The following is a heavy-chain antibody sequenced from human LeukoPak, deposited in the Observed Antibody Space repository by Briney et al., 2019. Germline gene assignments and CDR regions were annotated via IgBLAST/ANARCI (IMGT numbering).Heavy chain of an antibody. Sequence: SETLSLTCAVYGGSFSGYYWSWIRQPPGKGLEWIGEINHSGSTNYNPSLESRVTISVDTSKNQFSLKLSSVTAADTAVYYCARGPSIAAARIDPWGQETLVTVSS. J-gene: IGHJ5*02. CDR1: GGSFSGYY. CDR3: ARGPSIAAARIDP. CDR2: INHSGST. V-gene: IGHV4-34*01. D-gene: IGHD6-13*01.